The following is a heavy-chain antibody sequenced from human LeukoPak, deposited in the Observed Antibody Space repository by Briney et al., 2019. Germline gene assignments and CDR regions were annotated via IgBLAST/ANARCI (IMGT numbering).Heavy chain of an antibody. D-gene: IGHD3-22*01. CDR3: ARLPYYYDSSGYYYFSFDY. CDR2: INHSGST. V-gene: IGHV4-34*01. Sequence: PSETLSLTCTVSGGSISNYYWSWIRQPPGKGLEWIGEINHSGSTNYNPSLKSRVTISVDTSKNQFSLKLSSVTAADTAVYYCARLPYYYDSSGYYYFSFDYWGQGTLVTVSS. J-gene: IGHJ4*02. CDR1: GGSISNYY.